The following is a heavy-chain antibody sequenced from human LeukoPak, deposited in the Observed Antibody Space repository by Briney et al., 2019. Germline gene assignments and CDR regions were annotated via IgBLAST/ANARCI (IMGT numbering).Heavy chain of an antibody. D-gene: IGHD3-10*01. J-gene: IGHJ5*02. CDR3: ARDGVGRPFDH. CDR2: ITSRSTTI. Sequence: GRSLRLSCAASGFTFSSYSMNWVRQAPGKGLEWISYITSRSTTIYYADSVKGRFTISRDNAKNSLYLQMNSLRAEDKAVYYCARDGVGRPFDHWGQGTLVTVSS. V-gene: IGHV3-48*01. CDR1: GFTFSSYS.